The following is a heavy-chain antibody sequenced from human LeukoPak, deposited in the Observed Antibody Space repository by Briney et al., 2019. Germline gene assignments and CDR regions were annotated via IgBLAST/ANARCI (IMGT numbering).Heavy chain of an antibody. CDR2: IQNDGGNE. D-gene: IGHD2-15*01. CDR1: GFTFSTFH. CDR3: AKDRGYCSGGSCYSPAFDY. V-gene: IGHV3-30*02. Sequence: GGSLRLSCATSGFTFSTFHMHWVRQAPGGVPEWVAFIQNDGGNEYYGDSVKGRFTISRDNSKSTLYLQLNSLTTEDTAVYYCAKDRGYCSGGSCYSPAFDYWGQGTPVTVSS. J-gene: IGHJ4*02.